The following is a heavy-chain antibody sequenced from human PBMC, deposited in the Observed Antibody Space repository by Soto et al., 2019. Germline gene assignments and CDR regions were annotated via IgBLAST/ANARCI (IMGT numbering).Heavy chain of an antibody. CDR3: ARTSMQSRGYSYGHGGMDV. CDR2: IYPGDSDT. Sequence: SGESLKISCKGSGYSFTSYWIGWVRQMPGKGLEWMGIIYPGDSDTRYSPSFQGQVTISADKSISTVYLQWSSLKASDTAIYYFARTSMQSRGYSYGHGGMDVWGQGTTVTVSS. V-gene: IGHV5-51*01. CDR1: GYSFTSYW. J-gene: IGHJ6*02. D-gene: IGHD5-18*01.